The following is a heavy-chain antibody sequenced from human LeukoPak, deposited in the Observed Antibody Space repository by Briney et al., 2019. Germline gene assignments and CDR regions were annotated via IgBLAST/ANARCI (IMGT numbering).Heavy chain of an antibody. D-gene: IGHD3-22*01. CDR3: AKDMDSSGYAVGY. Sequence: GGSLRLSCAASGFTFSSYGMHWVRQAPGKGLEWVAFIRYDGSNKYYADSVKGRFTISRDNAKNSLYLQMSSLRAEDTALYYCAKDMDSSGYAVGYWGQGTLVAVSS. V-gene: IGHV3-30*02. J-gene: IGHJ4*02. CDR2: IRYDGSNK. CDR1: GFTFSSYG.